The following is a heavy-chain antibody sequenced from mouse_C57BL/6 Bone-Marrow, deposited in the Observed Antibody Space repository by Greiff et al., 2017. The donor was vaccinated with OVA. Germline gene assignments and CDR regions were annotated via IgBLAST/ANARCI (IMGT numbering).Heavy chain of an antibody. CDR3: EKIAALVRYAMDY. CDR2: ISSGSSTI. Sequence: EVQLVESGGGLVKPGGSLKLSCAASGFTFSDYGMHWVRQAPEKGLEWVAYISSGSSTIYYADTVKGRFTISRDNAKNTLFLQMTSLRSENTAMYYCEKIAALVRYAMDYWGQGPSVTVSS. CDR1: GFTFSDYG. J-gene: IGHJ4*01. D-gene: IGHD6-2*01. V-gene: IGHV5-17*01.